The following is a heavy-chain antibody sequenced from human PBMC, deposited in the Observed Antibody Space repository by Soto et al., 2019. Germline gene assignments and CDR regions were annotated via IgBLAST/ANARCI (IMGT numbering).Heavy chain of an antibody. CDR1: GFSFDKYA. V-gene: IGHV3-23*01. CDR2: VAAGGGHT. CDR3: ARRTSFLGAFDY. D-gene: IGHD3-16*02. J-gene: IGHJ4*02. Sequence: GGSLRLSCVASGFSFDKYAMAWVRQAPGKGLEWVSHVAAGGGHTYYAESVKGRFTISRDNSKNTLFLQINTLRADDTAIYFCARRTSFLGAFDYWGQGVLVTSPQ.